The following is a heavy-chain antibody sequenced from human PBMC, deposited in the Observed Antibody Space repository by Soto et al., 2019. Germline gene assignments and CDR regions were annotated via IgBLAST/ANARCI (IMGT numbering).Heavy chain of an antibody. V-gene: IGHV4-34*01. J-gene: IGHJ6*02. CDR3: ARGRVAVALRGYYYGMDV. Sequence: PSETLSLTCGVYGGSFSGYYWIWIRQPPGKGLEWIGEINHSGVFNYNTSLKSRVTISVDTSKKKFSLKLSSVTAADTAVYYCARGRVAVALRGYYYGMDVWGQGTTVTVSS. CDR1: GGSFSGYY. CDR2: INHSGVF. D-gene: IGHD6-19*01.